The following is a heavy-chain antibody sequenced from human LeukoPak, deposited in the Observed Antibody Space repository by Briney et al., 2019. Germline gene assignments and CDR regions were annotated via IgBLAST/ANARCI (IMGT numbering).Heavy chain of an antibody. Sequence: SVKVSCKACGGTFSSYAISWVRQAPGQGLEWMGRIIPILGIANYAQKFQGRVTITADKSTSTAYTELSSLRSEDTAVYYCARDWAIDYYDSSGYANDYWGQGTLVTVSS. CDR3: ARDWAIDYYDSSGYANDY. CDR1: GGTFSSYA. J-gene: IGHJ4*02. CDR2: IIPILGIA. D-gene: IGHD3-22*01. V-gene: IGHV1-69*04.